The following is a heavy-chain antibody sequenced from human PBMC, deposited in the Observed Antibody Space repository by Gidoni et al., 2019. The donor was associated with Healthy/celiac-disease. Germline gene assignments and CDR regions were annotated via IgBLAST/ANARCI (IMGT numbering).Heavy chain of an antibody. D-gene: IGHD6-19*01. CDR1: GGSLSSGSYY. V-gene: IGHV4-61*02. Sequence: HVQLQESGPGLVKPSQTLFLPCTVSGGSLSSGSYYWSWIRQPAGKGLEWIGRIYTSGSTNYNPSLKSRVTISVDTSKNQFSLKLSSVTAADTAVYYCARVRIAVAGPDAFDIWGQGTMVTVSS. CDR2: IYTSGST. CDR3: ARVRIAVAGPDAFDI. J-gene: IGHJ3*02.